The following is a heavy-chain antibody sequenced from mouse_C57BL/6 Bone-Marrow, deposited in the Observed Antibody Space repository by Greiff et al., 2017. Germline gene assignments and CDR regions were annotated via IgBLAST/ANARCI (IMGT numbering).Heavy chain of an antibody. V-gene: IGHV1-62-2*01. Sequence: QVQLKESGAELVKPGASVKLSCKASGYTFTEYTIHWVKQRSGQGLEWIGWFYPGSGSIKYNEKFKDKATLTADKSSSTVYMQLSRLPSEDSAVYFCARHEVYYGNYPYAMDYWGQGTSVTVSS. J-gene: IGHJ4*01. CDR3: ARHEVYYGNYPYAMDY. D-gene: IGHD2-1*01. CDR2: FYPGSGSI. CDR1: GYTFTEYT.